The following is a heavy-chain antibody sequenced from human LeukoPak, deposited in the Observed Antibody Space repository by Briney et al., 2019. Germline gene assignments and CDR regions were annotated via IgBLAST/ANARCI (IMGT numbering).Heavy chain of an antibody. J-gene: IGHJ4*02. Sequence: GASVKVSCKASGYTFTSYGISWVRQAPGQGLEWMGWISAYNGNTNYAQKFRGRVTITADESTSTAYMELSSLRSEDTAVYYCATGTPHYYDSSGYFLSGFDYWGQGTLVTVSS. CDR1: GYTFTSYG. CDR2: ISAYNGNT. V-gene: IGHV1-18*01. D-gene: IGHD3-22*01. CDR3: ATGTPHYYDSSGYFLSGFDY.